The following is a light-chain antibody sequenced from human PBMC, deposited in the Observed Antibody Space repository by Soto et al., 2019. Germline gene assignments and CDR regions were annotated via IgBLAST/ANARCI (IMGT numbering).Light chain of an antibody. J-gene: IGKJ1*01. Sequence: VLPQSPSTLSFSPGERATLSCRASQSVSSSYLAWYQQKPGQAPRLLIYGASSRATGIPDRFSGSGSGTDFTLTISRLEPEDFAVYYCQQYGSSPSTFGQGTKVDIK. V-gene: IGKV3-20*01. CDR1: QSVSSSY. CDR2: GAS. CDR3: QQYGSSPST.